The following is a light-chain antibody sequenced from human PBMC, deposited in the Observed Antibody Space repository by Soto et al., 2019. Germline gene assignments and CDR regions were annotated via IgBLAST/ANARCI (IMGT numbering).Light chain of an antibody. Sequence: EIVLTQSPGTLSLSPGERATLSCRASQSVSYTYLAWYQQKPGQPPRLLIYGASFKATGIPDRFSGSGSGTDFTLTISRLEPEDFAIYYCQQYDSSPWTLGQGTKVDIK. CDR2: GAS. V-gene: IGKV3-20*01. CDR1: QSVSYTY. CDR3: QQYDSSPWT. J-gene: IGKJ1*01.